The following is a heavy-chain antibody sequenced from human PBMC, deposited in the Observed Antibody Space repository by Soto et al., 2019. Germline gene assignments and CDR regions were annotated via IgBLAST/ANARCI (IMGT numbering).Heavy chain of an antibody. J-gene: IGHJ6*02. CDR3: AKDGLWFGEFADYYGMDV. Sequence: QVQLLESGGGVVQPGRSLRLSCAASGFTFSSYGMHWVRQAPGKGLEWVAVISYDGSNKFYADSVKGRFTISRDNSKNTLYLQMNSLRAEDTAVYYCAKDGLWFGEFADYYGMDVWGQGTTVTVSS. CDR1: GFTFSSYG. V-gene: IGHV3-30*18. CDR2: ISYDGSNK. D-gene: IGHD3-10*01.